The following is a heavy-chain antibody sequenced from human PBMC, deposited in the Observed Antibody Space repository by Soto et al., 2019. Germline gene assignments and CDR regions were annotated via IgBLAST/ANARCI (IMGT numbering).Heavy chain of an antibody. J-gene: IGHJ3*02. Sequence: SETLSLTCAFYGVSFSGYYWSCIRQPPGKGLEWIGEINHSGSTNYNPSLKSRVTISVDTSKNQFSLKLSSVTAADTAVYYCARDGRSRYCSGGSCLRGSGHTDAFDIWGQGTMVIVSS. CDR3: ARDGRSRYCSGGSCLRGSGHTDAFDI. CDR1: GVSFSGYY. D-gene: IGHD2-15*01. V-gene: IGHV4-34*01. CDR2: INHSGST.